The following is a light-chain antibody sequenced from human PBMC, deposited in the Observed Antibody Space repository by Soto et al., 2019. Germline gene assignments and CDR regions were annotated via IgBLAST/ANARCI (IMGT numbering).Light chain of an antibody. J-gene: IGKJ3*01. V-gene: IGKV3-11*01. Sequence: EIVLTQSPATLSLSPGERATLSCRASQSVSRHLAWYQQKPGQAPRLLIYDASNRATGIPARFSGSGSGTDFTLTISSLEPEDFAVYYCQQYNNWPPFTFGPGTKVDIK. CDR2: DAS. CDR3: QQYNNWPPFT. CDR1: QSVSRH.